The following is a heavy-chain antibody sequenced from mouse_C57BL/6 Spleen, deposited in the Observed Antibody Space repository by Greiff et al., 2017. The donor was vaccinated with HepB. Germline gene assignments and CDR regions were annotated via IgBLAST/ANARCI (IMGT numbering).Heavy chain of an antibody. V-gene: IGHV1-7*01. CDR1: GYTFTSYW. J-gene: IGHJ4*01. CDR3: AKHLAWAMDY. Sequence: QVQLQQSGAELAKPGASVKLSCKASGYTFTSYWMHWVKQRPGQGLEWIGYINPSSGYTKYNQKFKDKATLNADKSSSTAYMQLSSLTYEDSAVYYCAKHLAWAMDYWGQGTSVTVSS. CDR2: INPSSGYT.